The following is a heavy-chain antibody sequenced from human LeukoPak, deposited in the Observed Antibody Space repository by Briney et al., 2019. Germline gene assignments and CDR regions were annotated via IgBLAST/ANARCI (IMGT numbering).Heavy chain of an antibody. CDR3: ANGAKYNILTGFHASRDDAFDI. CDR2: IFHSGST. CDR1: GASISSYY. J-gene: IGHJ3*02. D-gene: IGHD3-9*01. Sequence: SEALSLTCTVSGASISSYYWNWIRQPPGKGLEWIGHIFHSGSTISNPSLKSRVTISVDTSKNQFSLKLSSVTAADTAVYYCANGAKYNILTGFHASRDDAFDIWGQGTMVTVSS. V-gene: IGHV4-59*08.